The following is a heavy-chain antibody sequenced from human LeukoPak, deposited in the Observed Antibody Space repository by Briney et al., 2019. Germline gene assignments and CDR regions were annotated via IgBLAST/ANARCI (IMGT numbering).Heavy chain of an antibody. V-gene: IGHV5-51*01. J-gene: IGHJ5*02. CDR2: IYPDDSNT. CDR1: GYRFSSHW. CDR3: ATTTANWFDP. D-gene: IGHD1/OR15-1a*01. Sequence: GESLRISCKGSGYRFSSHWIGWVRQMPGKGLEWMGIIYPDDSNTRYSPSFQGQVTISADKSISTAYLQWSSLKASDTALYYCATTTANWFDPWGQGTLVTVSS.